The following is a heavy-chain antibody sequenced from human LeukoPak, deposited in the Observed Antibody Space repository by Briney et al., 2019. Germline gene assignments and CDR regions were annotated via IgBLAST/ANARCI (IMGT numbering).Heavy chain of an antibody. Sequence: GRSLRLSCAASGFTFSSYGMHWVRQAPGKGLEWVAVISYDGSNKYYADSVKGRFTISRDNSKNTLYLQMNSLRAEDTAVYYCAKDDWGGSSYYYYGMGVWGQGTTVTVSS. J-gene: IGHJ6*02. D-gene: IGHD7-27*01. CDR2: ISYDGSNK. CDR1: GFTFSSYG. V-gene: IGHV3-30*18. CDR3: AKDDWGGSSYYYYGMGV.